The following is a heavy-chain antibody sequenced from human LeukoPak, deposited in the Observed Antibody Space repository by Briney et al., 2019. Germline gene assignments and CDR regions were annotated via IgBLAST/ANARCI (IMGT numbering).Heavy chain of an antibody. V-gene: IGHV3-23*01. D-gene: IGHD3-22*01. Sequence: GGSLRLSCAASGFTFSSYAMSWVRQAPGKGLEWVSFITTSGGSTSYADSVEGRFTISRDNPRNTLYMQMNSLRDEDTAVYYCAIMHGYYDGSGYWVQWGQGALVTVSS. CDR3: AIMHGYYDGSGYWVQ. CDR1: GFTFSSYA. CDR2: ITTSGGST. J-gene: IGHJ4*02.